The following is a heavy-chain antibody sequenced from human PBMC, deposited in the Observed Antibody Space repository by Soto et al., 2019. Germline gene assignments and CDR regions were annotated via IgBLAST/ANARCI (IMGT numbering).Heavy chain of an antibody. CDR3: ARSIVVVPAAPYNWFDP. V-gene: IGHV1-69*01. CDR2: IFPIFGTA. J-gene: IGHJ5*02. CDR1: GGTFSSYA. Sequence: QVQLVQSGAEVKKPGSSVKVSCKASGGTFSSYAISWVRQAPGQGLEWMGGIFPIFGTANYAQKFQGRVTITADESTSTAYMELSSLRSEDTAVYYCARSIVVVPAAPYNWFDPWGQGTLVTVSS. D-gene: IGHD2-2*01.